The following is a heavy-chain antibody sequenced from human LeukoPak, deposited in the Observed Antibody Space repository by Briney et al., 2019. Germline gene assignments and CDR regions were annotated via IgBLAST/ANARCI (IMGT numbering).Heavy chain of an antibody. CDR1: GFTFSSYS. CDR2: ISSSSSYI. Sequence: WGSLRLSCAASGFTFSSYSMNWVRQAPGKGLEWVSSISSSSSYIYYADSVKGRFTIYRDNAKNSLYLQMNSLRAEDTAVYYCARATYGDYSPLDHWGQGTQVTVSS. CDR3: ARATYGDYSPLDH. J-gene: IGHJ4*02. V-gene: IGHV3-21*01. D-gene: IGHD4-17*01.